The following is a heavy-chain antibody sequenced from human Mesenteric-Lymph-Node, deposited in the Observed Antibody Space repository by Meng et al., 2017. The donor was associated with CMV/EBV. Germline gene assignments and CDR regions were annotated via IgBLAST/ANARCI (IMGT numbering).Heavy chain of an antibody. CDR1: GYTFTDHY. Sequence: ASVKVSCKASGYTFTDHYFHWVRQAPGQGLEWMGWIHPKSGGTHYAQKFQGRLIVTRDTFIGTGYMELSSLGSDDTAVYYCARDNDWGPDYWGQGTLVTVSS. CDR2: IHPKSGGT. D-gene: IGHD7-27*01. V-gene: IGHV1-2*02. J-gene: IGHJ4*02. CDR3: ARDNDWGPDY.